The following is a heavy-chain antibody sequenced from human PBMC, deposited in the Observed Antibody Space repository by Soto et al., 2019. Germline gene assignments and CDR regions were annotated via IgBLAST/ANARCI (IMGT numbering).Heavy chain of an antibody. D-gene: IGHD2-21*02. CDR2: ISSSSSTI. Sequence: GGSLRLSCAASGFTFSSYSMNWVRQAPGKGLEWVSYISSSSSTIYYADSVKGRLTISRDNAKNSLYLQMNSLRDEDTAVYYCARAQAYCGGDCYLNYWGQGTLVTVSS. V-gene: IGHV3-48*02. CDR1: GFTFSSYS. CDR3: ARAQAYCGGDCYLNY. J-gene: IGHJ4*02.